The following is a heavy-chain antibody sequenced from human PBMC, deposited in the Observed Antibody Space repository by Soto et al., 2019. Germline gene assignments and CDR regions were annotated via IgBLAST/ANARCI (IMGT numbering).Heavy chain of an antibody. V-gene: IGHV3-7*01. J-gene: IGHJ4*02. CDR1: GFTLSSYW. CDR2: INQDGSVK. Sequence: PGGSLRLSCAASGFTLSSYWMSWVRQAPGKGLEWVANINQDGSVKYYVDSVKGRFTISRDYAQNSVHLQMNNLRAEDTAVYYCVRAVAAADSYWGLGTLVTVSS. CDR3: VRAVAAADSY. D-gene: IGHD2-2*01.